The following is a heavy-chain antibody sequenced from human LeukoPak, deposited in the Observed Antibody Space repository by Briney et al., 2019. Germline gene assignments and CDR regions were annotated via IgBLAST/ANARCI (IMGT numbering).Heavy chain of an antibody. J-gene: IGHJ4*02. D-gene: IGHD6-13*01. CDR3: ARGDSSTWYSKLFDY. CDR2: VYYSGST. Sequence: KPSETLSLTCTVSGGFISSSSYYWGWIRQPPGKGLEWIGGVYYSGSTNYNPSLKSRVTISVDTSKNQFSLKLSSVTAADTAVFYCARGDSSTWYSKLFDYWGQGTLVTVSS. V-gene: IGHV4-39*01. CDR1: GGFISSSSYY.